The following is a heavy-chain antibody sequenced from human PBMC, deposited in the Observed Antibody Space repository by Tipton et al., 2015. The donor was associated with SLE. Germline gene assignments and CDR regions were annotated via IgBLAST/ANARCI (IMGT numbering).Heavy chain of an antibody. D-gene: IGHD4-17*01. CDR3: AKDHERGAYGDYGVYHAFDI. Sequence: GSLRLSCAASGFTFSSYAMSWVRQAPGKGLEWVSAISGSGGSTYYADSVKGRFTISRDNSKNTLYLQMNSLRAEDTAVYYCAKDHERGAYGDYGVYHAFDIWGQGTMVTVSS. CDR1: GFTFSSYA. V-gene: IGHV3-23*01. CDR2: ISGSGGST. J-gene: IGHJ3*02.